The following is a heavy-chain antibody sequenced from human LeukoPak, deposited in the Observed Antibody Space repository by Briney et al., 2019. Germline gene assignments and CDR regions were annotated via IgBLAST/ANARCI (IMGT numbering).Heavy chain of an antibody. CDR2: ISSSSSTI. CDR1: GFTFSSYS. D-gene: IGHD6-6*01. V-gene: IGHV3-48*04. CDR3: ARDGSSSPYYYYYYMDV. J-gene: IGHJ6*03. Sequence: GGSLRLSCAASGFTFSSYSMNWVRQAPGKGLEWVSYISSSSSTIYYADSVKGRFTISRDNAKNSLYLQMNSLRAEDTAVYYCARDGSSSPYYYYYYMDVWGKGTTVTVSS.